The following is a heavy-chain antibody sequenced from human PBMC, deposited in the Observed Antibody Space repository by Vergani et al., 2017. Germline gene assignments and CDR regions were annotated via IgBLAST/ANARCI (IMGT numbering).Heavy chain of an antibody. CDR3: AQTRVDYYYYGMXV. CDR1: GFTFSSYG. J-gene: IGHJ6*02. CDR2: ISYDGSNK. D-gene: IGHD2-15*01. V-gene: IGHV3-30*03. Sequence: QVQLVESGGGVVQPGRSLRLSCAASGFTFSSYGMHWVRQAPGKGLEWVAVISYDGSNKYYADSVKGRFTISRDNSKNTLYLQMNSLRAEDTAVYYCAQTRVDYYYYGMXVWGQGP.